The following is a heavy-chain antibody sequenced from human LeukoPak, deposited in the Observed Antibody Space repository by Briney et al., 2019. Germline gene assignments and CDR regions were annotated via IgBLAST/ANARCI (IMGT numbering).Heavy chain of an antibody. CDR1: GFTFSSYW. D-gene: IGHD4/OR15-4a*01. CDR2: ISGGGAST. CDR3: ARDPPAVRTNTYA. V-gene: IGHV3-23*01. J-gene: IGHJ5*02. Sequence: PGGSLRLSCAASGFTFSSYWMYWVRQAPGKGLEWVSGISGGGASTYYADSVKGRFTISRDSSKNTLYLQMNSLRAEDTAVYYCARDPPAVRTNTYAWGQGTLVTVSS.